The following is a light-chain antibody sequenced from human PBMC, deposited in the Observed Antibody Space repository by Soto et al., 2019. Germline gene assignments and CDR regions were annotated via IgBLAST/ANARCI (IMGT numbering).Light chain of an antibody. CDR3: QQRFNWPPWT. Sequence: EIVMTQSPTTLSVSPGESVTLSCRASQSVSSDLAWYQQKPGQAPRLLIYGASTRATGIPARFSGSGSGTEFTLTISSLQSEDFAVYYCQQRFNWPPWTFGQGTKVEIK. CDR2: GAS. J-gene: IGKJ1*01. V-gene: IGKV3-15*01. CDR1: QSVSSD.